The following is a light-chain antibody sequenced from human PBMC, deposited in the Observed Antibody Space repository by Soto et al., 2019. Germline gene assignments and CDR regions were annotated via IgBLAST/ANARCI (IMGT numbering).Light chain of an antibody. V-gene: IGKV3-20*01. CDR3: QQYGSSPIT. CDR2: GAS. J-gene: IGKJ5*01. CDR1: QSVSSSY. Sequence: EIVLTQSPGTPSLSPGERATLSCRASQSVSSSYLAWYQQKPGQAPRLLIYGASSRATGIPDRFSGSGSGTDFTLTISRLEPEDFAVYYCQQYGSSPITLGQGTRLEIK.